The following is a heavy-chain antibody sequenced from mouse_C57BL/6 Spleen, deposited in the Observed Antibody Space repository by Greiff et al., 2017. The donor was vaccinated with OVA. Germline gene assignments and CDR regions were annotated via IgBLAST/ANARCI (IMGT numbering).Heavy chain of an antibody. CDR3: AREGRGWYFDV. CDR2: INYDGSST. CDR1: GFTFSDYY. D-gene: IGHD3-3*01. Sequence: DVMLVESEGGLVQPGSSMKLSCTASGFTFSDYYMAWVRQVPEKGLEWVANINYDGSSTYYLDSLKSRFIISRDNAKNILYLQMSSLKSEDTATYYCAREGRGWYFDVWGTGTTVTVSS. J-gene: IGHJ1*03. V-gene: IGHV5-16*01.